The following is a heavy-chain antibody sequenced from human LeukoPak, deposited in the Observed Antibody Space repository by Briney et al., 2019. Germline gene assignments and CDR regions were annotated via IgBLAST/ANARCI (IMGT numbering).Heavy chain of an antibody. CDR3: ARVFTLRGLVDPGTSGPFNY. J-gene: IGHJ4*02. Sequence: NPSETLTLTCAVYGGSFSGLYWSWIRQPPGKGLEWIGQISHSGSTNYNSSLKSRVTISMDTSKNQFSLKLTSVTPADTAVYYCARVFTLRGLVDPGTSGPFNYWGQGTLVTVSS. V-gene: IGHV4-34*01. CDR1: GGSFSGLY. CDR2: ISHSGST. D-gene: IGHD4-17*01.